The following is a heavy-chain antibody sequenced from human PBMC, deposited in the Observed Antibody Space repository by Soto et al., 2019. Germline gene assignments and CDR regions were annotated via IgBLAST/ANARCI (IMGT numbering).Heavy chain of an antibody. CDR1: GYTFIMNG. J-gene: IGHJ4*02. CDR3: ARQETTVWESNRFES. V-gene: IGHV1-18*01. CDR2: IRVYDGKS. Sequence: QVQLVQSGGEVKKPGASVKVSCKTSGYTFIMNGIIWWRQAPGQGLEWLGWIRVYDGKSKLIQRVQDRISISTDTSTNTAYMELKSLRSDDTAMYFCARQETTVWESNRFESWGQGTLISVSS. D-gene: IGHD1-26*01.